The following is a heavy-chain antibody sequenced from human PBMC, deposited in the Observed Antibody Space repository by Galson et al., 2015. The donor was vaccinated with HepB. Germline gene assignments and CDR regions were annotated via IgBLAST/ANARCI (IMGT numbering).Heavy chain of an antibody. J-gene: IGHJ4*02. CDR2: ISGTSNTI. CDR3: ARLYRTGGVFVVGY. Sequence: SLRLSCAASGFTFSDYFMTWIRQAPGKGLEWVSDISGTSNTIYYADSVTGRFTISRDNSKNSVYLQMNSLRAEDTAVYYCARLYRTGGVFVVGYWGQGTLVTVSS. D-gene: IGHD2-8*02. CDR1: GFTFSDYF. V-gene: IGHV3-11*01.